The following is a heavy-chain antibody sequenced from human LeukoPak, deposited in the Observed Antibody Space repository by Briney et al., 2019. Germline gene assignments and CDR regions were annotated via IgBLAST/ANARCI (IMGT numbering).Heavy chain of an antibody. J-gene: IGHJ4*02. Sequence: PGGSLRLSCAASGFTFSPYSMNWVRQAPGKGLEWVSGIGASGGSTYYADSVKGRFTISRDNSKNTLYLQMNSLRTEDTAVYYCAKAEGYDILTGLDYWGQGTLVTVSS. CDR1: GFTFSPYS. CDR2: IGASGGST. D-gene: IGHD3-9*01. V-gene: IGHV3-23*01. CDR3: AKAEGYDILTGLDY.